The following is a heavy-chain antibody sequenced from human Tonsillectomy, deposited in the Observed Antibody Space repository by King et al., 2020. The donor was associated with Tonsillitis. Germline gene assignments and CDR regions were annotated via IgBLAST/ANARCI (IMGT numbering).Heavy chain of an antibody. Sequence: VQLVESGGGVVQPGGSLRLSCAASGFTFNNYGMHWIRQAPGKGLEWVAFIRHDESNKYYADSVKGRFTISRDNSKNTLHLQMNSLRADDTAIYYCAKDHVYSSPDWFDPWGQGTLVTVSS. J-gene: IGHJ5*02. CDR1: GFTFNNYG. V-gene: IGHV3-30*02. CDR2: IRHDESNK. D-gene: IGHD3-22*01. CDR3: AKDHVYSSPDWFDP.